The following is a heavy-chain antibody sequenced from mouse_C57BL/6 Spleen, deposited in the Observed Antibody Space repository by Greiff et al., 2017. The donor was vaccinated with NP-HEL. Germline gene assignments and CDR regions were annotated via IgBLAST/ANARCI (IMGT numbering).Heavy chain of an antibody. CDR2: IWSDGST. J-gene: IGHJ4*01. CDR3: ARHYVYGYAMDY. CDR1: GFSFTSYG. D-gene: IGHD2-2*01. V-gene: IGHV2-6-1*01. Sequence: VQGVESGPGLVAPSQSLSITCTVSGFSFTSYGVHWVRQPPGKGLEWLVVIWSDGSTTYNSAPKSRLSISKDNTKSQVFLKMNSLQTDDTAMYYCARHYVYGYAMDYWGQGTSVTVSS.